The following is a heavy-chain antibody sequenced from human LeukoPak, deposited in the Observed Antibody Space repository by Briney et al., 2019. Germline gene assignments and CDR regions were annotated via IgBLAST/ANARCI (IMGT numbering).Heavy chain of an antibody. Sequence: PGGSLRLSCAASGFTFNTYWMSWVRQAPGKGLEWVGNIKDDGSAKYYVDSVKGRFTISRDNTNNSLYLQMNNLRVEDTAVYYCARDTPGYGAYENWGQGTRVAVSS. CDR2: IKDDGSAK. CDR3: ARDTPGYGAYEN. CDR1: GFTFNTYW. V-gene: IGHV3-7*01. D-gene: IGHD4/OR15-4a*01. J-gene: IGHJ4*02.